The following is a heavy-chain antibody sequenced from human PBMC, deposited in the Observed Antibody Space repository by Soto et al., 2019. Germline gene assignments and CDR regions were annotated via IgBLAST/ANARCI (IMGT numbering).Heavy chain of an antibody. CDR1: GFTFSSYW. J-gene: IGHJ3*02. V-gene: IGHV3-7*05. Sequence: GGSLRLSCAASGFTFSSYWMSWVRQAPGKGLEWVANIKQDGSEKYYVDSVKGRFTISRDNAKNSLYLQMNSLRAEDTAVYYCARWNVLLWFGELSLRAFDIWGQGTMVTVSS. CDR3: ARWNVLLWFGELSLRAFDI. CDR2: IKQDGSEK. D-gene: IGHD3-10*01.